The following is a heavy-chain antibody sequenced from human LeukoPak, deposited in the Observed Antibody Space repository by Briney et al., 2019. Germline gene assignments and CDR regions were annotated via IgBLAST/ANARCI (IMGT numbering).Heavy chain of an antibody. CDR2: ISGDSGST. CDR1: GFTFDDYA. Sequence: GGSLRLSCGASGFTFDDYAMHWVRQAPGKGLEWVSLISGDSGSTLHADSVKGRFTISRDNSKNSLYLQMNSLRNDDTALYYCARDTEGYTYGYYYYGMDVWGQGTTVTVSS. D-gene: IGHD5-18*01. CDR3: ARDTEGYTYGYYYYGMDV. J-gene: IGHJ6*02. V-gene: IGHV3-43*02.